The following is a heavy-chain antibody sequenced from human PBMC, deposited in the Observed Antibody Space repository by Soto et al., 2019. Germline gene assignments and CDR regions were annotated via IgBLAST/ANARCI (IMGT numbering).Heavy chain of an antibody. V-gene: IGHV1-18*01. D-gene: IGHD3-22*01. Sequence: EASVKVSCKASGYTFTSYGISWVRQAPGQGLEWMGWISAYNGNTNYAQKLQGRVTMTTDTSTSTAYMELRSLRSDDTAVYYCARASSFKYYYDSIGYYWYRATDDALDIWGQGTMVTV. CDR2: ISAYNGNT. CDR1: GYTFTSYG. CDR3: ARASSFKYYYDSIGYYWYRATDDALDI. J-gene: IGHJ3*02.